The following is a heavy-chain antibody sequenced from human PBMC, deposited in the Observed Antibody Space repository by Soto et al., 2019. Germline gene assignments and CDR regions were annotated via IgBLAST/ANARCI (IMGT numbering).Heavy chain of an antibody. D-gene: IGHD3-9*01. Sequence: SLRLSCAASGFTFSRYGMHWVRQAPGKGLEWVAVIWYDGSNKYYADSVKGRFTISRDNSKNTLYLQMNSLRAEDTAVYYCARGGYDILTGYLYYFDYWGQGTLVTVSS. CDR2: IWYDGSNK. CDR1: GFTFSRYG. J-gene: IGHJ4*02. V-gene: IGHV3-33*01. CDR3: ARGGYDILTGYLYYFDY.